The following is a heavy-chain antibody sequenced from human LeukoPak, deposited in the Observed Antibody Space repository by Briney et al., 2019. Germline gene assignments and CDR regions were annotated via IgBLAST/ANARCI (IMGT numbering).Heavy chain of an antibody. CDR1: GGSFSGYY. CDR3: ARGPKYCSSTSWGLCGMDV. Sequence: SETLSLTCAVYGGSFSGYYWSWIRQPPGKGLEWIGEINHSGSTNYNPSLKSRVTISVDTSKNQFSLKLSSVTAADTAVYYCARGPKYCSSTSWGLCGMDVWGQGTTVTVSS. CDR2: INHSGST. V-gene: IGHV4-34*01. J-gene: IGHJ6*02. D-gene: IGHD2-2*01.